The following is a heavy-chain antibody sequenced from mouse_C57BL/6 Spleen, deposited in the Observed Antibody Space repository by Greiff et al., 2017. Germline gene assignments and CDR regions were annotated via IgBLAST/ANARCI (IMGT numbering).Heavy chain of an antibody. CDR1: GYAFSSYW. V-gene: IGHV1-80*01. D-gene: IGHD2-1*01. CDR2: IYPGDGDT. J-gene: IGHJ2*01. Sequence: VKLVESGAELVKPGASVKISCKASGYAFSSYWMNWVKQRPGKGLEWIGQIYPGDGDTNYNGKFKGKATLTADKSSSTAYMQLSSLTSEDSAVYFCASYGNYVLFDYWGQGTTLTVSS. CDR3: ASYGNYVLFDY.